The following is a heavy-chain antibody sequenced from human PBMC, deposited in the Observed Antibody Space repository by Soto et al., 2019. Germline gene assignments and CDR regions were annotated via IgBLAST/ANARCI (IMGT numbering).Heavy chain of an antibody. D-gene: IGHD3-3*01. CDR1: GFTFSSYW. J-gene: IGHJ5*02. CDR3: ARELRFFEWLSNNWFDP. CDR2: IKQDGSEK. Sequence: PGGSLRLSCAASGFTFSSYWMSWVRQAPGKGLEWVANIKQDGSEKYYVDSVKGRFTISRDNAKNSLYLQMNSLRAEDTAVYYCARELRFFEWLSNNWFDPWGQGTLVTVSS. V-gene: IGHV3-7*01.